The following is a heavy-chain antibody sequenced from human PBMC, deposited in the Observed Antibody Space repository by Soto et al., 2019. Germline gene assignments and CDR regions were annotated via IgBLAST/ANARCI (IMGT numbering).Heavy chain of an antibody. V-gene: IGHV3-30-3*01. J-gene: IGHJ4*02. CDR2: ISYDGSNE. CDR1: GFTFRSHS. Sequence: QVQLVESGGGVVQPGRPLRLSCAASGFTFRSHSMHWVRQAPGKGLEWVAGISYDGSNEYYADSVKGRFTISRDNSKNTLDLQVNSLRSEDTAVYYCARGTGNCYVKGTCYFDYWGQGTLVLVSS. D-gene: IGHD2-15*01. CDR3: ARGTGNCYVKGTCYFDY.